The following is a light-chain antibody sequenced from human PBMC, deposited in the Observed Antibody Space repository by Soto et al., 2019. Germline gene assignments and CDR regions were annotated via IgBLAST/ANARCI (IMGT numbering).Light chain of an antibody. Sequence: DILMTQSPATLSVSPGERVTLSCRASQSISSNLAWYQQKPGQAPRLLIYGASTRATGIPARFSGSGSGTEFTLTISSLEPEDFAVYHCQQRSNWPSITFGQGTRLEIK. J-gene: IGKJ5*01. CDR2: GAS. CDR3: QQRSNWPSIT. V-gene: IGKV3-15*01. CDR1: QSISSN.